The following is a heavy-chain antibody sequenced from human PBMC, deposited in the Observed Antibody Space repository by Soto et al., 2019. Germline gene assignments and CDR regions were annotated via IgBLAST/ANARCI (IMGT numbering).Heavy chain of an antibody. J-gene: IGHJ4*02. V-gene: IGHV4-61*08. CDR2: IYYSGST. CDR1: GGSISSGGYY. D-gene: IGHD1-26*01. CDR3: ARGSYPGGYYFDY. Sequence: SETLSLTCTVSGGSISSGGYYWSWIRQHPGKGLERIGYIYYSGSTNYNPSLKSRVTISVDTSKNQFSPKLSSVTAADTAVYYCARGSYPGGYYFDYWGQGTLVTVSS.